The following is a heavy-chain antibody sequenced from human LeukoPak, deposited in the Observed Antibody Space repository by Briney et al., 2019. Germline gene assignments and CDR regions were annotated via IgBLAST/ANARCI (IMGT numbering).Heavy chain of an antibody. J-gene: IGHJ4*02. CDR2: INHSGST. V-gene: IGHV4-34*01. CDR3: AKLTPNDY. CDR1: GGSFSGYY. D-gene: IGHD1-14*01. Sequence: SETLSLTCAVYGGSFSGYYWSWIRHPPGKGLEWIGEINHSGSTNYNPSLKSRVTISVDTSKNQFSLKLSSVTAADTAVYYCAKLTPNDYWGQGTLVTVSS.